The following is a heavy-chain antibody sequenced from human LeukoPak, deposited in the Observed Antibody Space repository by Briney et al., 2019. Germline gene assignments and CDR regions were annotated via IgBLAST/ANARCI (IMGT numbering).Heavy chain of an antibody. D-gene: IGHD4-23*01. V-gene: IGHV4-59*01. CDR2: IHYSGST. J-gene: IGHJ4*02. CDR1: GGSISGYY. Sequence: PSETLSLTCAVSGGSISGYYWSWIRQPPGKGLEWIGYIHYSGSTSYNPSLKSRVTISVDTSKNQFSLKLSSVTAADTAVYYCARDYGGKFDYWGQGTLVTVSS. CDR3: ARDYGGKFDY.